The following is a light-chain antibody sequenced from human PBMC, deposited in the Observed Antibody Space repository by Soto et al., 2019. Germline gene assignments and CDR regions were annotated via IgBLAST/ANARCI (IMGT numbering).Light chain of an antibody. CDR1: QTVPVNY. Sequence: PGERATLSCRASQTVPVNYLAWLQHKPGQAPRLLIYGASSRATGIPDRFSGSGSGTDFTLTIARLEPEDFAVYYCHQYTSPPWTLGQGTKVETK. CDR3: HQYTSPPWT. CDR2: GAS. J-gene: IGKJ1*01. V-gene: IGKV3-20*01.